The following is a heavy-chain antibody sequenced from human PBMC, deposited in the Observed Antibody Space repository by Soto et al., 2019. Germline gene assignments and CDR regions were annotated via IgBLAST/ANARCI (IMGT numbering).Heavy chain of an antibody. CDR3: ARVGGSFFGSWDS. J-gene: IGHJ4*02. D-gene: IGHD1-26*01. V-gene: IGHV3-30-3*01. Sequence: QVQLVESGGGVVQPGRSLRLSCAASGFTFSMYVMHWVRQAPGTGLERVAVMAYDGNREYYGDSVKGRFFVSRDNSKNTLYLQMTSLRPEGTAVYYCARVGGSFFGSWDSWGQGALVTVSS. CDR1: GFTFSMYV. CDR2: MAYDGNRE.